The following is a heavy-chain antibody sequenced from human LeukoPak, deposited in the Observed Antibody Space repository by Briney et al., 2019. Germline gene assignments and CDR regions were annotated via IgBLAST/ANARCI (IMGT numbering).Heavy chain of an antibody. CDR2: IYYSGST. J-gene: IGHJ6*02. D-gene: IGHD6-13*01. V-gene: IGHV4-59*01. CDR3: ARGRGYSSSWYRYYYYGMDV. CDR1: GGSISSYY. Sequence: SETLSLTCTVSGGSISSYYWSWIRQPPGKGLEWIGYIYYSGSTNYNPSLKSRVTISVDTSKNQFSLKLSSVTAADTAVYYCARGRGYSSSWYRYYYYGMDVWGQGTTVTVSS.